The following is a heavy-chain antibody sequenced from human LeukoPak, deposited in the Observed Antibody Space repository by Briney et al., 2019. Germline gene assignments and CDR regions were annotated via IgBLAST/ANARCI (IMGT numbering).Heavy chain of an antibody. J-gene: IGHJ4*02. Sequence: ASVKVSCKTSGYTFTSYGISRVRQAPGQGLEWMGWISAYNGNTNYAQKLQGRVTMTTDTSTSTAYMELRSLRSDDTAVYYCARSPGSIAVAGTGDYWGQGTLVTVSS. CDR1: GYTFTSYG. V-gene: IGHV1-18*01. D-gene: IGHD6-19*01. CDR2: ISAYNGNT. CDR3: ARSPGSIAVAGTGDY.